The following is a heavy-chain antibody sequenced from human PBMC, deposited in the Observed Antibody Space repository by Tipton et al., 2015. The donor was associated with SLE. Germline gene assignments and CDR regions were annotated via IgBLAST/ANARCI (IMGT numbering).Heavy chain of an antibody. V-gene: IGHV4-30-2*01. CDR3: ARFRDEYYYYAVDV. Sequence: TLSLTCAVSGGSMNSGGYYWSWIRQPPGKGLEWIGQIYHDGRTMYNPSLQSRVTISVDKSKNQFSLRLSSVTAADTAVYYCARFRDEYYYYAVDVWGQGTTVTVSS. CDR2: IYHDGRT. J-gene: IGHJ6*02. CDR1: GGSMNSGGYY.